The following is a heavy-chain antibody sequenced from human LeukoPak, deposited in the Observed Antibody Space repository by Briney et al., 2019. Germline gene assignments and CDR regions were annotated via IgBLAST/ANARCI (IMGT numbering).Heavy chain of an antibody. Sequence: GGSLRLSCAASGFTFSSYGMHWVRQAPGKGLEWVAFIRYDGSNKYYADSVKGRFTISRDNSKNTLYLQMNSLRAEDTAVYYCAKDGGYCSSTSCEVPGAFDIWGQGAMVTVSS. CDR2: IRYDGSNK. J-gene: IGHJ3*02. CDR1: GFTFSSYG. D-gene: IGHD2-2*01. V-gene: IGHV3-30*02. CDR3: AKDGGYCSSTSCEVPGAFDI.